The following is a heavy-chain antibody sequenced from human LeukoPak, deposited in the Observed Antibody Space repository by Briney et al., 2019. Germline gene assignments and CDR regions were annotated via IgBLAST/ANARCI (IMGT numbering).Heavy chain of an antibody. J-gene: IGHJ6*02. CDR3: AKFIGHCGGGSCVYYYYGMDV. V-gene: IGHV5-51*01. D-gene: IGHD2-15*01. Sequence: GESLKISCKGSGYSFTSYWIGWVRQMPGKGLEWMGIIYPGDSDTRYSPSFQGQVTISADKSISTAYLQLSSLNASDNAMYYCAKFIGHCGGGSCVYYYYGMDVWGQGTTVTVSS. CDR2: IYPGDSDT. CDR1: GYSFTSYW.